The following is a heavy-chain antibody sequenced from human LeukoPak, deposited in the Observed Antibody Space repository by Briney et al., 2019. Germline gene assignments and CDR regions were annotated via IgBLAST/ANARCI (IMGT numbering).Heavy chain of an antibody. CDR3: ARHCSSATCIDS. V-gene: IGHV3-7*01. CDR2: IKEDGSEE. Sequence: PGGSLRLSCAASGFTFSNHWMSWVRQAPGKGLDWVANIKEDGSEERYADSVKGRVSISRDNAKNSLLLQMSSLRAEDTAVYYCARHCSSATCIDSWGQGTLVTVSS. J-gene: IGHJ4*02. CDR1: GFTFSNHW. D-gene: IGHD2-2*01.